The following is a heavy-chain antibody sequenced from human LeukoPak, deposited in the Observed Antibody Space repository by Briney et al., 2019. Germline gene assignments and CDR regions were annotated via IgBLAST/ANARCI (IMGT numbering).Heavy chain of an antibody. CDR1: GGSFSGYY. Sequence: SETLSLTCAVYGGSFSGYYWSWIRQPPGKGLERIGEINHSGSTNYNPSLKSRVTISVDTSKNQFSLKLSSVTAADTAVYYCARGRLWFGELYDYWGQGTLVTVSS. CDR3: ARGRLWFGELYDY. CDR2: INHSGST. V-gene: IGHV4-34*01. J-gene: IGHJ4*02. D-gene: IGHD3-10*01.